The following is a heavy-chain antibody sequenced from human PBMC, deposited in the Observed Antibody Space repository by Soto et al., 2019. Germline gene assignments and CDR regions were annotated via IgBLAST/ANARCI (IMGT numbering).Heavy chain of an antibody. J-gene: IGHJ6*01. V-gene: IGHV3-30-3*01. CDR3: GRYSGRGWYVGMGV. CDR2: ISHDGFKK. CDR1: GFTFSNYA. Sequence: QVQLVESGGGVVQPGRSLRLSCAASGFTFSNYAMHWVRQAPGTGLEWVAVISHDGFKKYYADSVKGRFTISRDSSKKTLYLQMNSLSVEETAMYSCGRYSGRGWYVGMGVWGQGTTGTVSS. D-gene: IGHD6-19*01.